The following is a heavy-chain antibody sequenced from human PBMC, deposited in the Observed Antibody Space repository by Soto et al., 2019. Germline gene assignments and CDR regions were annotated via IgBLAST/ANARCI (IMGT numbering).Heavy chain of an antibody. CDR3: ATRSGGGGAFDF. D-gene: IGHD3-10*01. CDR1: GFTFYTYE. V-gene: IGHV3-48*03. CDR2: ISSSGSTT. Sequence: GGSLRLSCAASGFTFYTYEMNWVRQAPGKGLEWVSYISSSGSTTYYADSVKGRFTISRDNAKNSLYLQMNSLRAEDTAIYYCATRSGGGGAFDFWGQGTMVTVSS. J-gene: IGHJ3*01.